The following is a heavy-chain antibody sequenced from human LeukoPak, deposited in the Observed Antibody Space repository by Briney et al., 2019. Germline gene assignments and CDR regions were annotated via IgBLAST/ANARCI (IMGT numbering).Heavy chain of an antibody. D-gene: IGHD3-16*02. CDR3: ARDRDYVWGSYRYDY. J-gene: IGHJ4*02. CDR1: GFTFSSYW. V-gene: IGHV3-7*01. Sequence: PGGSLRLSCAASGFTFSSYWMSWVRQAPGKGPEWVANIKQDGSEKYYVDSVKGRFTISRDNAKTSLYLQMNSLRAEDTAVYYCARDRDYVWGSYRYDYWGQGTLVTVSS. CDR2: IKQDGSEK.